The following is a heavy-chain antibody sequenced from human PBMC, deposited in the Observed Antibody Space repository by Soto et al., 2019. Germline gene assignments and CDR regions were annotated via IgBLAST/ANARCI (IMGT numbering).Heavy chain of an antibody. CDR1: GFTFSSYS. CDR3: ARVVGIVVMGGFDY. CDR2: ISSSSSYI. V-gene: IGHV3-21*01. J-gene: IGHJ4*02. Sequence: SGGSLRLSCAASGFTFSSYSMNWVRQAPGKGLGWVSSISSSSSYIYYADSVKGRFTISRDNAKNSLYLQMNSLRAEDTAVYYCARVVGIVVMGGFDYWGQGTLVTVSS. D-gene: IGHD3-22*01.